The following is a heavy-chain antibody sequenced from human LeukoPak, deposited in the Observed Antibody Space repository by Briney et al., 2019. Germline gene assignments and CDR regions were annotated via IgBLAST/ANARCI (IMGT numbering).Heavy chain of an antibody. V-gene: IGHV5-51*01. J-gene: IGHJ4*01. D-gene: IGHD3-22*01. CDR2: IYPDDSDT. CDR1: GYRFNAYW. CDR3: ARQPDSSGSPLY. Sequence: GESLKISCKGSGYRFNAYWIAWVRQMPGKGLEWMGIIYPDDSDTRYSPSFQGQVTISADKYISTAYLQWSSLKASDTAMFYCARQPDSSGSPLYWGQGTLVSVSS.